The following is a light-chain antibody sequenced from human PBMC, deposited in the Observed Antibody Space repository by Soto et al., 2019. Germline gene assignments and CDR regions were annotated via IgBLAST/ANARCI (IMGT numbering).Light chain of an antibody. CDR1: QSISSLY. Sequence: EIVLTQSPGTLSLSPGERATLSCGTIQSISSLYLAWYQQKPGQAPSLLMYSASSRATGIPDRFSGSGSGTDFTLTISRLEPEDFAVYYCQQYASSPLTFGGGTKVDIK. V-gene: IGKV3-20*01. J-gene: IGKJ4*01. CDR2: SAS. CDR3: QQYASSPLT.